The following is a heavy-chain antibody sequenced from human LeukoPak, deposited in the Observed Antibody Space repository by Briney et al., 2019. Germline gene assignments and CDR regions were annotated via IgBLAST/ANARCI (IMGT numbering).Heavy chain of an antibody. J-gene: IGHJ6*04. Sequence: GGSLRLSCAASGFTFSTYEMNWVRQAPGKGLEWVSYISSSGSTIYYADSVKGRFTISRDNAKNSLYLRMNSLRAEDTAVYYCAELGITMIGGVWGKGTTVTISS. D-gene: IGHD3-10*02. V-gene: IGHV3-48*03. CDR2: ISSSGSTI. CDR3: AELGITMIGGV. CDR1: GFTFSTYE.